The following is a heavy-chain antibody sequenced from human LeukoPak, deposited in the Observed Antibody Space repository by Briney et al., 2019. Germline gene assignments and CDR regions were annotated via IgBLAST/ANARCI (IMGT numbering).Heavy chain of an antibody. D-gene: IGHD1-20*01. CDR2: INPNSGDT. CDR3: AREITGMIGPTDY. V-gene: IGHV1-2*02. J-gene: IGHJ4*02. CDR1: GYTFIRYY. Sequence: ASVKVSCKASGYTFIRYYVHWVRQAPGQGLQWMGWINPNSGDTNYAQKFQGRVTMTRDTSISTAYMELSRLTSDDTAVYYCAREITGMIGPTDYWGQGTLVTVSS.